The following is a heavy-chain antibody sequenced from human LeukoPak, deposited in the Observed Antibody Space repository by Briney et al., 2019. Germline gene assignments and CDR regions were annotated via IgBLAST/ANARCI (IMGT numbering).Heavy chain of an antibody. Sequence: GESLRLSCAASGLTFSSYAMSWVRQAPGKGLEWVSAISGSGGGTYYADSVKGRSTISRDNSKNTLYLQMNSLRAEDTAVYYCAKDLRFGDSPGNRFDYWGQGTLVTVSS. CDR1: GLTFSSYA. V-gene: IGHV3-23*01. CDR2: ISGSGGGT. CDR3: AKDLRFGDSPGNRFDY. J-gene: IGHJ4*02. D-gene: IGHD3-10*01.